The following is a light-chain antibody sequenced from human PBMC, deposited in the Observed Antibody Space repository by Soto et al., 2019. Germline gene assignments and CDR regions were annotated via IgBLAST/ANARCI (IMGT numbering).Light chain of an antibody. CDR3: QQYGSSYT. J-gene: IGKJ5*01. Sequence: IVLTQSPSTLSLSPGERATLSCRASQSVSSYLAWYQQKPGQAPRLLIHDASNRATGIPARFSGSVSGSDFILTINRLEPEDFAVYYCQQYGSSYTFGQGTRLDI. CDR1: QSVSSY. V-gene: IGKV3-11*01. CDR2: DAS.